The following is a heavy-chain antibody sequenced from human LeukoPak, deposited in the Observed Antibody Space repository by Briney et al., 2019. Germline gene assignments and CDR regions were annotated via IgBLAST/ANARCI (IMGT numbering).Heavy chain of an antibody. CDR3: ARVVGLTGYSSSWYSGYYYYMDV. Sequence: SVKVSCKASGGTFSSYAISWVRQAPGQGLEWMGGIIPIFGTTNYAQKFQDRVTITADKSTSTAYMELSNLRSEDTAVYYCARVVGLTGYSSSWYSGYYYYMDVWGKGTTVTVSS. V-gene: IGHV1-69*06. J-gene: IGHJ6*03. D-gene: IGHD6-13*01. CDR1: GGTFSSYA. CDR2: IIPIFGTT.